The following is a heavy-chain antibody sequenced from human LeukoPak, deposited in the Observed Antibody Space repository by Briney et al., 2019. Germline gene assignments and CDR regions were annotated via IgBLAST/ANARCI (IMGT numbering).Heavy chain of an antibody. V-gene: IGHV3-7*01. CDR1: GFTFSSYG. Sequence: PGGSLRLSCAASGFTFSSYGMHWVRQAPGKGLEWVANIKQDVSEKYYVDSVKGRFTISRDNAKNSLYLQMNSLRAEDTAVYYCARVQRKYQLPRLNDYDYMDVWGKGTTVTISS. CDR3: ARVQRKYQLPRLNDYDYMDV. D-gene: IGHD2-2*01. J-gene: IGHJ6*03. CDR2: IKQDVSEK.